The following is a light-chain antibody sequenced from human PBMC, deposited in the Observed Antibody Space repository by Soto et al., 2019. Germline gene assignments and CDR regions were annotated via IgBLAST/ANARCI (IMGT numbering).Light chain of an antibody. V-gene: IGKV1-9*01. CDR1: HDISSY. Sequence: DIQLTQSPSFLSASVGDRVIITCRASHDISSYLAWYPQKPGEAPKLLIYAASTLQSGVPSRFSGSRSWTEFTLTVSSLQHEDFATYYCQQLNSYPRTFGGGTKVEIK. CDR3: QQLNSYPRT. J-gene: IGKJ4*01. CDR2: AAS.